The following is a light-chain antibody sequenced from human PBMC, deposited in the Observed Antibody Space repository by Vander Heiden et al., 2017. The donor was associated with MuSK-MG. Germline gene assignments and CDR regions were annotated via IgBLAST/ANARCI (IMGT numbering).Light chain of an antibody. CDR1: QSISSY. J-gene: IGKJ2*01. CDR3: QQSYSTPYT. CDR2: AAS. Sequence: DIQMTQSPSSLSASVGDRVTITCRASQSISSYLNWYQQKPGKAPTLLIYAASSLQSGVPSRFSGSGSGTDFTLTISSLQPEDFATYYCQQSYSTPYTFGHGTKLEIK. V-gene: IGKV1-39*01.